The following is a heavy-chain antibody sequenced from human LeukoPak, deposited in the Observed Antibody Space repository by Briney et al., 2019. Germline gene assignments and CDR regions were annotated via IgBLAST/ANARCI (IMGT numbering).Heavy chain of an antibody. V-gene: IGHV4-38-2*02. CDR2: LYHSGTT. Sequence: SETLSLTCTVSGFSITSGYFWGWIRQPPGKGLEWIGSLYHSGTTYYNPSLKSPVTMSLDTSKNQFSLKLSSVTAADTAVYYCAIAVAGPVSNWFDPWGQGTLVTVSS. J-gene: IGHJ5*02. CDR3: AIAVAGPVSNWFDP. D-gene: IGHD6-19*01. CDR1: GFSITSGYF.